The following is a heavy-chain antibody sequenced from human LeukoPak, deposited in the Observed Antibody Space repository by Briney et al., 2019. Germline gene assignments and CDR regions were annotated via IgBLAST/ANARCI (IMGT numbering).Heavy chain of an antibody. V-gene: IGHV5-51*01. CDR3: ARHGTGTTPSYYYYYYMDV. CDR2: VFPGDSDT. CDR1: GYNFSNYW. Sequence: GESLKISCQGSGYNFSNYWIAWVRPMPGKGLEWMGIVFPGDSDTRYSPSFQGQVTISADKSISTAYLQWSSLKASDTAMYYCARHGTGTTPSYYYYYYMDVWGKGTTVTVSS. J-gene: IGHJ6*03. D-gene: IGHD1-7*01.